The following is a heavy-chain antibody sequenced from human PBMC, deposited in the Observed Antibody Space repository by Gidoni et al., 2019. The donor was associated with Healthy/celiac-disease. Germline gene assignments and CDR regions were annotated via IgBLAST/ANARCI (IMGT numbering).Heavy chain of an antibody. CDR2: IRSKAHSYAT. D-gene: IGHD3-22*01. Sequence: EVQLVESGGGLVQPGGSLTLSCAASGFTFSGSAMHWVRQASGKGLEWVGRIRSKAHSYATADAASVKGRITSSRDDSKNPAYLQMNSLKNEDTDVYYCTRPYYDSSGYYPDDAFDIWGQGTMVTVSS. V-gene: IGHV3-73*02. CDR3: TRPYYDSSGYYPDDAFDI. J-gene: IGHJ3*02. CDR1: GFTFSGSA.